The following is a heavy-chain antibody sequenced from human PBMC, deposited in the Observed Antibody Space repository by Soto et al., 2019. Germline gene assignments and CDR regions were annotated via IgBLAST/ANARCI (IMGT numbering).Heavy chain of an antibody. CDR1: GYTFTSYG. V-gene: IGHV1-18*01. J-gene: IGHJ5*02. D-gene: IGHD2-2*02. CDR2: ISAYNGNT. CDR3: ARDQASYCSSTRCYTAKYNWIDP. Sequence: ASVKVSCKASGYTFTSYGISWVRQAPGQGLEWMGWISAYNGNTNYAQKLQGRVTMTTDTSTSTAYMELRSLRSDDTAVYYCARDQASYCSSTRCYTAKYNWIDPWGQGTLVTVSS.